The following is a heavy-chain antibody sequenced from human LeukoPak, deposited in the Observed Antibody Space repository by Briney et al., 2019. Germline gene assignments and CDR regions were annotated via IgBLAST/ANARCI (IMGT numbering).Heavy chain of an antibody. Sequence: EPSETLSLTCTVSGASISSYYWSWIRQPPGKGLGWIGYIYYSGSTNYNPSLKSRVTISVDTSKNQFSLKLSSVTAADTAVYYCARDHGNGDAFDIWGQGTMVTVSS. D-gene: IGHD1-14*01. CDR3: ARDHGNGDAFDI. CDR1: GASISSYY. V-gene: IGHV4-59*01. J-gene: IGHJ3*02. CDR2: IYYSGST.